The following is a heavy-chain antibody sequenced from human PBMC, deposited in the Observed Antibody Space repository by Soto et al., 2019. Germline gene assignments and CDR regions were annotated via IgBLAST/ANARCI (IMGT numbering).Heavy chain of an antibody. CDR3: ARPQRAAAGDCYFDL. CDR1: GGSINSYY. Sequence: QVQLQESGPGLVKPSETLSLTCTVSGGSINSYYWSWIRQTPAKGLVWIGYIYYTGSTNYNPSLTSRLTIAVGKPTTRVSLKLSSVTAADTAVYYCARPQRAAAGDCYFDLWGRGTLGAVSS. V-gene: IGHV4-59*08. J-gene: IGHJ2*01. D-gene: IGHD6-13*01. CDR2: IYYTGST.